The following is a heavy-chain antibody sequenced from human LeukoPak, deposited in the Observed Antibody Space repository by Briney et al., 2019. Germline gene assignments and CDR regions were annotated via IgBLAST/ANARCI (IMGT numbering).Heavy chain of an antibody. V-gene: IGHV4-59*01. J-gene: IGHJ4*02. CDR3: ARDRGTTGYYYLDS. CDR2: IYHTGTT. Sequence: SETLSLTYSVSGGPITEYYWSWIRQPPGKGLEWIGYIYHTGTTNYSPSLKSRVSMSVDASRNQFSLKLVSVTAADTAVYYCARDRGTTGYYYLDSWGRGILVTVSS. D-gene: IGHD1-26*01. CDR1: GGPITEYY.